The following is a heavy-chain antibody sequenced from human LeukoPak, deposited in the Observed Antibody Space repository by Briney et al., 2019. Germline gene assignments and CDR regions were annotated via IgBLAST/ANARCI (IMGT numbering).Heavy chain of an antibody. CDR3: AREGRPYRPLDY. J-gene: IGHJ4*02. CDR1: GGSITSTNY. Sequence: SGTLSLTCGVPGGSITSTNYWTWVRQPPGKGLEWIGEVNLQGSTNYNPSLMGRVAISVDMSENHITLQVTSVTAADTAVYYCAREGRPYRPLDYSGQGTLVTVPS. V-gene: IGHV4-4*02. D-gene: IGHD2-2*02. CDR2: VNLQGST.